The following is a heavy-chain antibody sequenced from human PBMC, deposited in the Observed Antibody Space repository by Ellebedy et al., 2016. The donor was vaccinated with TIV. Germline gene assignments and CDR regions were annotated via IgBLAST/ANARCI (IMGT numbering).Heavy chain of an antibody. CDR3: AKASGSVTAVTTYFDY. D-gene: IGHD4-17*01. CDR2: ISWNSGVI. CDR1: GFTFSSYW. J-gene: IGHJ4*02. V-gene: IGHV3-9*01. Sequence: SLKISXAASGFTFSSYWMHWVRQAPGKGLEWVSGISWNSGVINYADSVTGRFTISRDNAKNSLYLQMDTLRAEDTALYYCAKASGSVTAVTTYFDYWGQGTLVTVSS.